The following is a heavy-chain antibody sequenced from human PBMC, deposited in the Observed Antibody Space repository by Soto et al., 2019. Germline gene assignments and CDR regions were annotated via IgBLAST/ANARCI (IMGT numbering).Heavy chain of an antibody. D-gene: IGHD1-1*01. J-gene: IGHJ4*02. CDR1: GYSFTKYH. V-gene: IGHV1-2*02. CDR2: INPGSGVT. Sequence: ASVRVSCKASGYSFTKYHMHWVRQAPGQGLEWMGWINPGSGVTNQAQKFQGRVTMTRDTSITTTYMELNSLTSDDTAVYYCARVAGHKNARFDTWGQGALVTVSS. CDR3: ARVAGHKNARFDT.